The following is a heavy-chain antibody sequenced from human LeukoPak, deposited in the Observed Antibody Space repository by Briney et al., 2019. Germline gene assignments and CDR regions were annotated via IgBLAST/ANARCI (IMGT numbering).Heavy chain of an antibody. D-gene: IGHD3-16*01. Sequence: SETLSLTCTVSGGSVTSDVYYWNWMRQPPGKGLEWIGNIHNSRGANYNPSLKSRVTISLDPSKNQFSLKVNSMTPADTAIYYCARVGGIMHSWGQGTQVTVSS. CDR1: GGSVTSDVYY. V-gene: IGHV4-61*08. CDR2: IHNSRGA. J-gene: IGHJ4*02. CDR3: ARVGGIMHS.